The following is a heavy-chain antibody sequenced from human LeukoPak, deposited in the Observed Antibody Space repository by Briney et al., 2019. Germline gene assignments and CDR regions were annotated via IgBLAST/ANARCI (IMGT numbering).Heavy chain of an antibody. CDR2: INPNSGGT. D-gene: IGHD1-26*01. CDR1: GYTFTGYY. Sequence: ASVKVSCKASGYTFTGYYMHWVRQAPGQGLEWMGWINPNSGGTNYAQKFQGWVTMTRDTSISTAYMELSRLRSEDTAVYYCARDLNSGSYWRHYWGQGTLVTVSS. V-gene: IGHV1-2*04. CDR3: ARDLNSGSYWRHY. J-gene: IGHJ4*02.